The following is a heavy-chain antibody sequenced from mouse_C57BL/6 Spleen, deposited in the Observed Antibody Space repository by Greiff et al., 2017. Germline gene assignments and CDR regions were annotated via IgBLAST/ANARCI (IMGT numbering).Heavy chain of an antibody. J-gene: IGHJ2*01. CDR2: IYPGGGYT. V-gene: IGHV1-63*01. CDR1: GYTFTNYW. CDR3: ARWEVTTEYYFDY. D-gene: IGHD2-2*01. Sequence: QVQLQQSGAELVRPGTSVKMSCKASGYTFTNYWIGWAKQRPGHGLEWIGDIYPGGGYTNYNEKFKGKATLTADKSSSTAYMQFSSLTSEDSAIYYCARWEVTTEYYFDYWGQGTTLTVSS.